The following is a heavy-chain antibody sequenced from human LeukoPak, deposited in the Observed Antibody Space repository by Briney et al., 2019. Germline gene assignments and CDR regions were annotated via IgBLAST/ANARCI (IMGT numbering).Heavy chain of an antibody. Sequence: GGSLRLSCAASGFTFSSYTMNWVRQAPGKGLEWVSIISSGSSYIHYADSVKGRFTISRDNSKNTLYLQMNSLRPEDTAVYYCARGGKRALAGTRSPQYFQHWGQGTLVTVSS. CDR2: ISSGSSYI. CDR3: ARGGKRALAGTRSPQYFQH. CDR1: GFTFSSYT. J-gene: IGHJ1*01. D-gene: IGHD6-19*01. V-gene: IGHV3-21*01.